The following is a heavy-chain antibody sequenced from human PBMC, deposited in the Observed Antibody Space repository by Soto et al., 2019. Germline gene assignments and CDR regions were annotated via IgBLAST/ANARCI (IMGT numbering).Heavy chain of an antibody. CDR2: IKSKGHGGTT. Sequence: EVQLVESGGGLVKPGGSLRLSCAASGFAFSNAWINWVRQAPGKGLEWVGRIKSKGHGGTTDFAAPVRGRFAISRDDSRNLVYMQMNSLNTDDTAVYYCTTDSYTSVIVVRFDYWGHGTLVTVSS. D-gene: IGHD3-22*01. J-gene: IGHJ4*01. CDR1: GFAFSNAW. CDR3: TTDSYTSVIVVRFDY. V-gene: IGHV3-15*07.